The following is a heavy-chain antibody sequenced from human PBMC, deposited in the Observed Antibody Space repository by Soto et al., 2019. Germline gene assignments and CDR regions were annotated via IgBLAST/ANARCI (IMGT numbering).Heavy chain of an antibody. CDR3: ARKDKSGYFNWFDP. CDR2: IFPSDSDT. CDR1: GYKFTSSW. J-gene: IGHJ5*02. Sequence: GESLKISCRTSGYKFTSSWIAWVRQMPGKGLEWMGIIFPSDSDTRYSPSFQGQVTISADRSTSTVFLQWASLRASDTAVYFCARKDKSGYFNWFDPWGQGTLVTVSS. V-gene: IGHV5-51*01. D-gene: IGHD3-22*01.